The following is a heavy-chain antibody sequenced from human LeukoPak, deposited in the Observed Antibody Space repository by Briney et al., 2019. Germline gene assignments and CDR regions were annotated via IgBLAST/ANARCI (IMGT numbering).Heavy chain of an antibody. D-gene: IGHD6-19*01. CDR3: ARYSSGWQRPDY. Sequence: VKVSCKASGYTFTSYGISWVRQAPGQGLEWMGWISAYNGNTNYAQKLQGRVTMTTDTSTSPAYMELRSLRSDDTAVYYCARYSSGWQRPDYWGQGTLVTVSS. CDR1: GYTFTSYG. V-gene: IGHV1-18*01. CDR2: ISAYNGNT. J-gene: IGHJ4*02.